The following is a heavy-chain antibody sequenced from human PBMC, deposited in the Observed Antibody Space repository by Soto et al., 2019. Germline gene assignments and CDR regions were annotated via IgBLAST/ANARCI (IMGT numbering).Heavy chain of an antibody. CDR2: MSHSGGT. CDR3: ARVDLVTAATVVEPFDC. Sequence: KASETLSLTCAVYGGSISSGRYYWSWIRHPPGMGLEWIGEMSHSGGTHFNPSLKSRVTISVDTSKNQFSLKMSSVTAADTALYYCARVDLVTAATVVEPFDCWSRGAMDT. CDR1: GGSISSGRYY. V-gene: IGHV4-61*01. D-gene: IGHD2-21*02. J-gene: IGHJ3*01.